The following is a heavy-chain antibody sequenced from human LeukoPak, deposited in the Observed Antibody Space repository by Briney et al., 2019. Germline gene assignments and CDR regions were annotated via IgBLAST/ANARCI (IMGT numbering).Heavy chain of an antibody. CDR2: IRSKADGGTP. Sequence: GGSLRLSCAASGFTFSSYAMHWVRQAPGKGLEWVGHIRSKADGGTPDYIAPVKGRFTISRDDSKDTLYLQMNSLNTEDTAMYYCTTRSPARYCSDGACYSSADYWGQGTLVTVSS. D-gene: IGHD2-15*01. V-gene: IGHV3-15*07. J-gene: IGHJ4*02. CDR1: GFTFSSYA. CDR3: TTRSPARYCSDGACYSSADY.